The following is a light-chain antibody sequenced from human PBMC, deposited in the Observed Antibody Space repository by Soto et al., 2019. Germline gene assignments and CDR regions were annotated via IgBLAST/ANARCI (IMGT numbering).Light chain of an antibody. CDR1: SSNIGNNS. CDR2: DNN. V-gene: IGLV1-51*01. CDR3: GTWDTSLGTVL. J-gene: IGLJ7*01. Sequence: QSVLTQPPSVSAAPGQKITISCSGSSSNIGNNSVSWYQQLPGTAPKLLIYDNNKRPSGIPDRFSGSKSGTSATLGITGLQTGDEADYYCGTWDTSLGTVLFGGGTQLTVL.